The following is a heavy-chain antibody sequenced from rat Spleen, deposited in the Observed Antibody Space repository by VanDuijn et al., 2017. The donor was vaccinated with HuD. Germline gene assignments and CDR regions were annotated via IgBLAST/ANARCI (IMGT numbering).Heavy chain of an antibody. Sequence: EVQLVESGGGLVQPGRSLKLSCAASGFTFSDYYMAWVRQAPKKGLEWVASISYEGSSTYYGDSVKGRFTNSRDNAKSTLYLQMNSLRSEDTATYYCASLITTVDYWGQGVMVTVSS. CDR2: ISYEGSST. V-gene: IGHV5-22*01. CDR3: ASLITTVDY. J-gene: IGHJ2*01. CDR1: GFTFSDYY. D-gene: IGHD1-1*01.